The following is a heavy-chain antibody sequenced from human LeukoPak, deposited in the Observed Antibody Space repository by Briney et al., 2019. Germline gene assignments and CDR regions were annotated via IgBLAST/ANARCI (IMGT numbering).Heavy chain of an antibody. V-gene: IGHV3-7*05. Sequence: PGGSLRLSCAASGFTFSSHWMSWVRQAPGKGLEWVANIKQDGSEKYYVDSVGGRFTISRDNAKNSLSLQMNSLRAEDTAVYYCANSLQPEYFQHWGQGTLVTVSS. D-gene: IGHD1-1*01. J-gene: IGHJ1*01. CDR3: ANSLQPEYFQH. CDR1: GFTFSSHW. CDR2: IKQDGSEK.